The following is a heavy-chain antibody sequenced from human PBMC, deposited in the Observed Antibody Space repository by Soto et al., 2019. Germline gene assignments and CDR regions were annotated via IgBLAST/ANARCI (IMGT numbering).Heavy chain of an antibody. CDR1: GYTFSSYG. CDR2: ISPYNCNT. Sequence: ASVKVSYKASGYTFSSYGISRLRLAPGQGLEWMGWISPYNCNTDYAQKFQGRVTMTTDTSTSTAYMELRSLRSDDTAMYYCSSNRIPAATPSFRYDYWGQGTLVTVSS. V-gene: IGHV1-18*04. CDR3: SSNRIPAATPSFRYDY. J-gene: IGHJ4*02. D-gene: IGHD2-15*01.